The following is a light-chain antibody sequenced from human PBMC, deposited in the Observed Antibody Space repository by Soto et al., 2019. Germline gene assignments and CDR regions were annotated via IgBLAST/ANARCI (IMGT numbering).Light chain of an antibody. Sequence: EIVLTQSPATLSVSPGERATLSCRASQSVSRDLAWYQQKPGQAPRLLIYGASTRAPSIPARFSGSGSGTDFTLTISSLQSEDFAVYYCQQYDKWPPSFGQGTRLEIK. V-gene: IGKV3-15*01. CDR2: GAS. CDR3: QQYDKWPPS. CDR1: QSVSRD. J-gene: IGKJ5*01.